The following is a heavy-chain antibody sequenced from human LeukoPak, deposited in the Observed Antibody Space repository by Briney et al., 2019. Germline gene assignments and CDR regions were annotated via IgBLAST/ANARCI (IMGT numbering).Heavy chain of an antibody. CDR2: MSYSGST. CDR3: ARLYSGYDLDPYYFDY. Sequence: NPSETLSLTCTVSGGSISSSSYYWGWIRQPPGKGLEWIGSMSYSGSTYYNPSLKSRVTISVDTSKNQFSLKLSSVTAADTAVYYCARLYSGYDLDPYYFDYWGRGTLVTVSS. CDR1: GGSISSSSYY. D-gene: IGHD5-12*01. V-gene: IGHV4-39*07. J-gene: IGHJ4*02.